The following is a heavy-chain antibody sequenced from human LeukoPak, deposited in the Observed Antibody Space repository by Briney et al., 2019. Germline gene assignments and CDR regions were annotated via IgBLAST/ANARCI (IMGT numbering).Heavy chain of an antibody. V-gene: IGHV3-23*01. CDR1: GFTFSSYD. CDR2: ISRSSGST. Sequence: GGSLRLSCAASGFTFSSYDMSWVRQAPGQGLEWVSAISRSSGSTYYADSVKGRVTITRDNSKNTLYLQMNSLRSEDTAVYYCSKGGVGLPTERYMDVWGRGTTVIVSS. D-gene: IGHD5-18*01. J-gene: IGHJ6*03. CDR3: SKGGVGLPTERYMDV.